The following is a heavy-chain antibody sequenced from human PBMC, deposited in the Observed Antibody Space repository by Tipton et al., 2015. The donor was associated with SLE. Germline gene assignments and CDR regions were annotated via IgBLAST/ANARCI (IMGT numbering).Heavy chain of an antibody. V-gene: IGHV4-59*01. Sequence: TLSLTCAVYGGPFSGYYWSWIRQPPGKGLEWIGYIYYSGSTNYNPSLKSRVTISVDTSKDQFSLKLSSVTAADTAVYYCAREGSGDSSGYYYDYWGQGTLVTVSS. J-gene: IGHJ4*02. CDR3: AREGSGDSSGYYYDY. CDR1: GGPFSGYY. CDR2: IYYSGST. D-gene: IGHD3-22*01.